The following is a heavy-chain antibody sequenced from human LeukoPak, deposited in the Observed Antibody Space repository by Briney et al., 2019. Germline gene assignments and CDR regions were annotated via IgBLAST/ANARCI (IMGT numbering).Heavy chain of an antibody. Sequence: PSETLSLTCGVYGGSFSRYYWSWIRQPPGKGLEWIGEINPRGSTNYNPSLKSRVTLSADTSKNQFSLTLNSVTAADTAVYYCARRRLGYYYDYWGQGTLVTVSS. CDR3: ARRRLGYYYDY. J-gene: IGHJ4*02. V-gene: IGHV4-34*01. CDR1: GGSFSRYY. CDR2: INPRGST. D-gene: IGHD5-24*01.